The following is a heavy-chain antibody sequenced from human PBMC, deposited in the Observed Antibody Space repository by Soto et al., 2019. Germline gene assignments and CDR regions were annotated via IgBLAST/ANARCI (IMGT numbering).Heavy chain of an antibody. CDR1: GYTFTGYY. Sequence: ASLKVSCKASGYTFTGYYMHWVRQAPGQGLVWMGWINPNSGGTNYAQKFQGRVTMTRDTSISTAYMELSRLRSDDTAVYYCARDAAPDCSSTSCYPNWFDPWGQGTLVTVS. V-gene: IGHV1-2*02. CDR2: INPNSGGT. D-gene: IGHD2-2*01. J-gene: IGHJ5*02. CDR3: ARDAAPDCSSTSCYPNWFDP.